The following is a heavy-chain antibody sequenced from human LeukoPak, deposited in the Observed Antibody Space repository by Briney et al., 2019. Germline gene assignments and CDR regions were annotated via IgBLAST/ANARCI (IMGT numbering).Heavy chain of an antibody. CDR2: IYYTGST. CDR3: ASLSTVTQGYFDS. Sequence: SETLSLTCTVSGGSINSFYWSWIRQPPGKGLEWIGYIYYTGSTNHNPSLKSRLTISVDVSKNQFSLKLSSVTATDTAVYYCASLSTVTQGYFDSWGQGTLVTVSS. D-gene: IGHD4-17*01. V-gene: IGHV4-59*08. CDR1: GGSINSFY. J-gene: IGHJ4*02.